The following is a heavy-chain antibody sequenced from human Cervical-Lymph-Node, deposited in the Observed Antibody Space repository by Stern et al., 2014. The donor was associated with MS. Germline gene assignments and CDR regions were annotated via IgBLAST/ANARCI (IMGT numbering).Heavy chain of an antibody. D-gene: IGHD3-16*02. Sequence: QLVQSGPEVKKPGTSVKVSCKPSGFTFTSSAVQWVRQARGQRLEWIGWIVDGSGDTHTAQKFQERVHITRDMATRTVYMELSSLRSEDTAVYFCAADLNMITRGGVIANDHWGQGTLVTVSS. J-gene: IGHJ4*02. CDR1: GFTFTSSA. CDR3: AADLNMITRGGVIANDH. CDR2: IVDGSGDT. V-gene: IGHV1-58*01.